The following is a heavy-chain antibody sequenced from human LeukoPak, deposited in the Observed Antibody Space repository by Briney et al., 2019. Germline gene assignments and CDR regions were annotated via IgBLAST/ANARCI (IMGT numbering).Heavy chain of an antibody. CDR1: GGSISSGSYY. Sequence: SETLSLTCTVSGGSISSGSYYWSWIRQPAGKGLEWIGRIYTSGSTNYNPSLKSRVTISVDTSKNQFSLKLSSVTAADTAVYYCARGGPVDTAMVKSFDYWGQGTLVTVSS. CDR2: IYTSGST. J-gene: IGHJ4*02. D-gene: IGHD5-18*01. CDR3: ARGGPVDTAMVKSFDY. V-gene: IGHV4-61*02.